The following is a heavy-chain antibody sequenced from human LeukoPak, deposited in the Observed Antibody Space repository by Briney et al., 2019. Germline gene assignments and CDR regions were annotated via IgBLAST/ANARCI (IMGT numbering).Heavy chain of an antibody. Sequence: TGGSLRLSCAASGFTFSSYAMSWVRQAPGKGLEWVSAISGSGGSTYYADSVKGRFTISRDNSKNTLYLQMNSLRAEDTAVYYCARVNSTHRDGMDVWGQGTTVTVSS. CDR2: ISGSGGST. CDR1: GFTFSSYA. D-gene: IGHD2/OR15-2a*01. V-gene: IGHV3-23*01. J-gene: IGHJ6*02. CDR3: ARVNSTHRDGMDV.